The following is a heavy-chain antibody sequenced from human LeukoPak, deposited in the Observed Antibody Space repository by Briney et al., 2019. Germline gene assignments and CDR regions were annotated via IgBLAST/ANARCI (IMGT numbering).Heavy chain of an antibody. D-gene: IGHD3-22*01. V-gene: IGHV3-66*01. CDR2: IYSAGST. CDR3: ARDYYSDATGYYYHDD. J-gene: IGHJ4*02. CDR1: GFTVSNNY. Sequence: PGGSLRLSCAASGFTVSNNYMTWVRQTPGKGLEWVSVIYSAGSTYYADSVKGRFTISRDNSKNTLFLQMVSLRGEDTAVYYCARDYYSDATGYYYHDDWGQGTLVTVSS.